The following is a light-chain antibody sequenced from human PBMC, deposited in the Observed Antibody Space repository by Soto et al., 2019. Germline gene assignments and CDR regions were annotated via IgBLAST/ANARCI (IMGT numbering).Light chain of an antibody. J-gene: IGKJ1*01. Sequence: EIVLTQSPATLSLSPGERATLSCRASQSVSSNLAWYQQKPGQAPRLLIYGASTRATGIPARFSGSGSGTEFTLSINSLQSEDFAVYYCQQYDQWPPWTFGQGTKVDIK. CDR1: QSVSSN. V-gene: IGKV3-15*01. CDR3: QQYDQWPPWT. CDR2: GAS.